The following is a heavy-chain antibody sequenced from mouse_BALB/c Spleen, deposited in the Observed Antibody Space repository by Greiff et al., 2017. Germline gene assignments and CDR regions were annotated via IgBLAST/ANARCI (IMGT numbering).Heavy chain of an antibody. V-gene: IGHV3-2*02. J-gene: IGHJ4*01. D-gene: IGHD2-14*01. Sequence: EVQRVESGPGLVKPSQSLSLTCTVTGYSITSDYAWNWIRQFPGNKLEWMGYISYSGSTSYNPSLKSRISITRDTSKNQFFLQLNSVTTEDTATYYCARSRRYDGYAMDYWGQGTSVTVSS. CDR2: ISYSGST. CDR3: ARSRRYDGYAMDY. CDR1: GYSITSDYA.